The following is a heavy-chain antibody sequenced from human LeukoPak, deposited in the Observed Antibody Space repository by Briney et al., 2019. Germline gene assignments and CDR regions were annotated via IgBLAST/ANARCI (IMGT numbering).Heavy chain of an antibody. CDR2: IYYSGST. CDR3: ARITSIVWFGEFHNDAFDI. Sequence: SETLSLTCTVSGGSISSSSYYWGWIRQPPGKGLEWIGSIYYSGSTYYNPSLKSRVTISVDKSKNQFSLKLNSVTAADTAVYYCARITSIVWFGEFHNDAFDIWGQGTMVTVSS. CDR1: GGSISSSSYY. J-gene: IGHJ3*02. D-gene: IGHD3-10*01. V-gene: IGHV4-39*07.